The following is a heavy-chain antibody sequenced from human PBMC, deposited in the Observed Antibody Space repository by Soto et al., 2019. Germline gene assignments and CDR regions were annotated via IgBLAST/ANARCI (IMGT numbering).Heavy chain of an antibody. V-gene: IGHV1-46*01. D-gene: IGHD2-21*01. Sequence: ASVKVSCKASGYTFTSYYMHWVRQAPGQGLEWMGIINPSGGSTSYAQKFQGRVTMTRDTSTSTVYMELSSLRSEGTAVYYCASFSRVVVDGGYYYGMDVWGQGTTVTVSS. CDR1: GYTFTSYY. J-gene: IGHJ6*02. CDR2: INPSGGST. CDR3: ASFSRVVVDGGYYYGMDV.